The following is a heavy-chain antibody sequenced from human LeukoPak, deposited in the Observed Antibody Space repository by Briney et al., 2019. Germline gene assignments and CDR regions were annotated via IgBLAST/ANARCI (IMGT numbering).Heavy chain of an antibody. J-gene: IGHJ3*02. CDR2: ISAYNGNT. CDR1: GYTFTSYG. Sequence: ASVTVSFKASGYTFTSYGISWVRQAPGQGREWMGWISAYNGNTNYAQKLQGRVTMTTDTSTSTAYMELRSLRSDDTAVYYCARDGDPVGDAFDIWGQGAMVTVSS. V-gene: IGHV1-18*01. CDR3: ARDGDPVGDAFDI. D-gene: IGHD1-26*01.